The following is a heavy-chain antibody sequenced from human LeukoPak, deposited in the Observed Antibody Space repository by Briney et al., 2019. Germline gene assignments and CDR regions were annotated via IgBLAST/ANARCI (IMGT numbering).Heavy chain of an antibody. J-gene: IGHJ5*02. CDR2: IYYSGST. CDR3: ARNLMITFGGVIVHGWFDP. V-gene: IGHV4-59*01. Sequence: SETLSLTCTVSGGSISSYYWSWIRQPPGKGLEWIGYIYYSGSTNYNPSLKSRVTISVDTSENQFSLKLSSVTAADTAVYYCARNLMITFGGVIVHGWFDPWGQGTLVTVSS. CDR1: GGSISSYY. D-gene: IGHD3-16*02.